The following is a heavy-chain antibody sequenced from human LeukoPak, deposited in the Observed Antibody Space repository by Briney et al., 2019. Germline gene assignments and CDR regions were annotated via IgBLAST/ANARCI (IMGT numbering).Heavy chain of an antibody. D-gene: IGHD2/OR15-2a*01. CDR3: ARLATSVTVPDYFDY. J-gene: IGHJ4*02. V-gene: IGHV4-59*01. CDR2: IYYSGST. Sequence: PSETLSLTCTVSGGSISSYYWSWIRQPPGKGLEWIGNIYYSGSTNYNPSLKSRVTISVDTSKKQFSLKLSSVTAADTAVYYCARLATSVTVPDYFDYWGQGTLVTVSS. CDR1: GGSISSYY.